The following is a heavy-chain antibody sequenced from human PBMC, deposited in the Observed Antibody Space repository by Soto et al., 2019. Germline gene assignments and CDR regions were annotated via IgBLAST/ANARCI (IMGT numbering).Heavy chain of an antibody. V-gene: IGHV1-3*01. CDR1: GYSFTSYA. D-gene: IGHD1-7*01. J-gene: IGHJ6*02. CDR2: INAGNGNT. CDR3: ARARLVLNYYYGMEV. Sequence: ASVKASSKASGYSFTSYAMHWVRHAPGQRLEWMGWINAGNGNTKYSQKFQGRVTITRDTSASTAYMELSSLRSEDTAVYYCARARLVLNYYYGMEVWGQGTTVTVTS.